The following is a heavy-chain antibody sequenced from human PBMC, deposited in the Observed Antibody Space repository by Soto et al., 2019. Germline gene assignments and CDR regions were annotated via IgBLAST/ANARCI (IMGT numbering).Heavy chain of an antibody. Sequence: QVQLQESGPGLVKSSETLTLTCTVSGDSMSTYYWNWIRQPPGKGLEWIGYVHSSGSTNYNPSLKSRVTISLDTSKNQFSLQLTSVTAADTAVYYCARGGGWLPDLCGQGTLVTVST. CDR3: ARGGGWLPDL. CDR1: GDSMSTYY. CDR2: VHSSGST. V-gene: IGHV4-59*01. D-gene: IGHD3-22*01. J-gene: IGHJ5*02.